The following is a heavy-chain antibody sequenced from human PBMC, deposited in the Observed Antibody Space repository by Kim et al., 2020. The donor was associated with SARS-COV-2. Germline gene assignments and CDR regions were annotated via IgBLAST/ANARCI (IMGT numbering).Heavy chain of an antibody. V-gene: IGHV6-1*01. Sequence: DYAVSVKSRITIDPDTSKNQFSLHLNSVTPEDTAVYYCARVVAGRNWFDPWGQGTLVTVSS. D-gene: IGHD6-19*01. J-gene: IGHJ5*02. CDR3: ARVVAGRNWFDP.